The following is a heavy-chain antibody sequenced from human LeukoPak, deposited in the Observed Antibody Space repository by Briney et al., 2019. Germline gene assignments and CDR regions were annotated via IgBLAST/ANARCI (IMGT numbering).Heavy chain of an antibody. V-gene: IGHV3-7*01. Sequence: GGSLRLSCAASGFTFKNNWMAWVRQAPGKGLEWLANIKEDGSVKNYVDSVKGRFTISRDNAKNSLYLQMNSLRAEDTAVYFCKSQDYWGQGTLVTASS. J-gene: IGHJ4*02. CDR3: KSQDY. CDR2: IKEDGSVK. CDR1: GFTFKNNW.